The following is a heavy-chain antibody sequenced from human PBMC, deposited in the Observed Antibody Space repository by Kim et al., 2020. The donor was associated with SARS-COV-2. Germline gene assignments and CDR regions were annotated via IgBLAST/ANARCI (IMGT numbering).Heavy chain of an antibody. J-gene: IGHJ4*02. Sequence: SRSTNHNPSLKSRVTISVDTSKNQFSLKLSSVTAADTAVYYCARGGHIRYWGQGTLVTVSS. CDR3: ARGGHIRY. V-gene: IGHV4-34*01. CDR2: SRST. D-gene: IGHD2-21*01.